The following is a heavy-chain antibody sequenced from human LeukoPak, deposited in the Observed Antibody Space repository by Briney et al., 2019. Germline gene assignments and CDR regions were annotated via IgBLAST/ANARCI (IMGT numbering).Heavy chain of an antibody. D-gene: IGHD4-23*01. J-gene: IGHJ1*01. CDR3: AREALYGGNPEYFQH. V-gene: IGHV1-69*05. CDR2: IIPIFGTA. CDR1: GGTFSSYA. Sequence: SVKVSCKASGGTFSSYAISWVRQAPGQGLEWMGGIIPIFGTANYAQKFQGRVTITTDESTSTAYMELSSLRSEDTAVYCCAREALYGGNPEYFQHWGQGTLVTVSS.